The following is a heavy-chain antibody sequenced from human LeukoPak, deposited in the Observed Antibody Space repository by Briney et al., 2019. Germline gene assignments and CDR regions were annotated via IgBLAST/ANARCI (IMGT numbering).Heavy chain of an antibody. J-gene: IGHJ5*02. V-gene: IGHV3-23*01. Sequence: GGSLRLSCAASGFTFSSYAMSWVRQAPGKGLEWVSAISGSGVSTYYADSVKGRFTISRDNSKNTLYLQMNSLRAEDTAVYYCARPYSSGWDNWFDPWGQGTLVTVSS. CDR3: ARPYSSGWDNWFDP. CDR2: ISGSGVST. CDR1: GFTFSSYA. D-gene: IGHD6-19*01.